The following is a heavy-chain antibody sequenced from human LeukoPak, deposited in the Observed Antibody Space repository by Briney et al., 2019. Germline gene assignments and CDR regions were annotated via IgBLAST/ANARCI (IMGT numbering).Heavy chain of an antibody. CDR1: GSMYNYY. CDR2: IHYNGIT. D-gene: IGHD1-26*01. Sequence: SETLSLTCSVSGSMYNYYRSWIRQPPGKGLEWIGYIHYNGITNYDPSLESRVTMSLDTSKNQVSLKLTSVTAADTAVYYCARHISSGGTYAHFESWGRGTLVTVSS. CDR3: ARHISSGGTYAHFES. J-gene: IGHJ4*02. V-gene: IGHV4-59*08.